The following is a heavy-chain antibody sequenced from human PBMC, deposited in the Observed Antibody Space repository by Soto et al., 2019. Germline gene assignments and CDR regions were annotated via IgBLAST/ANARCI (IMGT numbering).Heavy chain of an antibody. Sequence: GGSLRLSCAASGSTFSPYAMSWVRQAPGKGLEWVSSISGSGGSTHYADSVKGRFTVSRDNSKNTLYLQMNSLRGEDTAVYYCAKPNLYCSSTSCYDYWGQGTLVTVSS. D-gene: IGHD2-2*01. CDR3: AKPNLYCSSTSCYDY. J-gene: IGHJ4*02. V-gene: IGHV3-23*01. CDR2: ISGSGGST. CDR1: GSTFSPYA.